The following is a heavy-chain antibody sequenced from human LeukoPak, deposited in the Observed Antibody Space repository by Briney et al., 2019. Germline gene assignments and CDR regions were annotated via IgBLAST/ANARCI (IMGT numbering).Heavy chain of an antibody. J-gene: IGHJ4*02. CDR1: GFTFDDYA. CDR2: ISWNSGSI. V-gene: IGHV3-9*01. CDR3: ARDYTGGWNDY. D-gene: IGHD7-27*01. Sequence: GGSLRLSCAASGFTFDDYAMHWVRQAPGKGLEWVSGISWNSGSIGYADSVKGRFTISRDNAKNSLYLQMNSLRAEDTAVYYCARDYTGGWNDYWGQGTLVIVSS.